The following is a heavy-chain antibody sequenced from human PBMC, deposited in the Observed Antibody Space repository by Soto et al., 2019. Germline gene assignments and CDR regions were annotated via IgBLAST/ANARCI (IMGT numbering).Heavy chain of an antibody. CDR3: ARAFIGVAGYFDY. J-gene: IGHJ4*02. V-gene: IGHV3-66*01. CDR2: IYSGGDT. CDR1: GFTVSSNY. Sequence: PGGSLRLSCAASGFTVSSNYMSWVRQAPGKGLEWVPVIYSGGDTHYADSVKGRFTISRDNSKNTLYLQMNSLRAEDTAVYYCARAFIGVAGYFDYWGQGTLVTVSS. D-gene: IGHD6-19*01.